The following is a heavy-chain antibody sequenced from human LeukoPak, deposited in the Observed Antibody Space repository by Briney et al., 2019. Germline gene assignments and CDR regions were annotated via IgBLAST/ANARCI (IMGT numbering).Heavy chain of an antibody. J-gene: IGHJ4*02. CDR3: AKGLWFGEFDY. CDR1: GFTFDDYA. V-gene: IGHV3-9*01. Sequence: PGGSLRLSCAASGFTFDDYAMHWVRQAPGKGLEWVSGISWNSGSIGYADSVKGRFTISRDNAKNSLYRQMNSLRAEDTALYYCAKGLWFGEFDYWGQGTLVTVSS. CDR2: ISWNSGSI. D-gene: IGHD3-10*01.